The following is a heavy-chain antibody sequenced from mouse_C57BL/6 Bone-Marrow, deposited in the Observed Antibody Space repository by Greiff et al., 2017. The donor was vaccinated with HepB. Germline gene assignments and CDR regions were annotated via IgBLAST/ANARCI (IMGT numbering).Heavy chain of an antibody. CDR1: GYTFTSYW. Sequence: QVQLQQPGAELVKPGASVKLSCKASGYTFTSYWMHWVKQRPGRGLEWIGRIDPNSGGTKYNEKFKSKATLTVDKPSSTAYMQLSSLTSEDSAVYYYARRYDYDESFAYWGQGTLVTVSA. CDR3: ARRYDYDESFAY. CDR2: IDPNSGGT. V-gene: IGHV1-72*01. J-gene: IGHJ3*01. D-gene: IGHD2-4*01.